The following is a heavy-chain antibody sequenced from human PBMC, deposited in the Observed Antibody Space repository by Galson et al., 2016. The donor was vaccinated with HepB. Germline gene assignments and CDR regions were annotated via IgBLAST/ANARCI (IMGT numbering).Heavy chain of an antibody. J-gene: IGHJ4*02. V-gene: IGHV3-30*12. CDR3: AKYLRVTTPYFEY. CDR2: ISNDGNIK. CDR1: GFTFSTYV. D-gene: IGHD4-17*01. Sequence: SLRLSCAGSGFTFSTYVMHWVRQAPGKGPQWVTVISNDGNIKTYADSVKGRFNISRDNSRNTLYLQMNSLRAEDTAIYYCAKYLRVTTPYFEYWGQGTLVTVSS.